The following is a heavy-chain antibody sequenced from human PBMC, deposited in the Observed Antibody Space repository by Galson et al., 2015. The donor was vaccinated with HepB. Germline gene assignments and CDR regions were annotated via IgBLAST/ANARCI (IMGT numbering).Heavy chain of an antibody. Sequence: SLRLSCAASGFTFSSKTMNWVRQAPGKGLEWVSHINAISTTTYYADSVKGRFTISRDNSKDTLYLQMNSLRAEDTAVYYCAKDRGGYVWYFDLWGRGSLVTVSS. V-gene: IGHV3-23*01. CDR1: GFTFSSKT. J-gene: IGHJ2*01. CDR3: AKDRGGYVWYFDL. D-gene: IGHD3-16*01. CDR2: INAISTTT.